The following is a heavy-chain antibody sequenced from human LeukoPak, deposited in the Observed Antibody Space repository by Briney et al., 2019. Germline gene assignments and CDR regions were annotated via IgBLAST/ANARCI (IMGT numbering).Heavy chain of an antibody. J-gene: IGHJ4*02. V-gene: IGHV3-23*01. Sequence: GRSLRLSCAASGFTFSSYAMSWVRRAPGQGLESVSAISGSGGSTYYADSVKGRFTISRDNSKNTLYLQMNSLRAEDTAVYYCAKLYGSGSYYNRSFDYWGQGTLVTVSS. D-gene: IGHD3-10*01. CDR1: GFTFSSYA. CDR3: AKLYGSGSYYNRSFDY. CDR2: ISGSGGST.